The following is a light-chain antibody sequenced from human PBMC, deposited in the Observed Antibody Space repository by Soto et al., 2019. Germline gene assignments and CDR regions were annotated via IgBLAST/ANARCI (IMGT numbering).Light chain of an antibody. CDR2: GAS. Sequence: EIVMTQSPATLSVSPGESATLSCRASQSVSSNLAWYQQKPGQAPRLLIYGASTRATGIPARFSGSGSGTEFTLTIRSLQSEDFAVYYCQQYNNWLWTFGQGTKVDIK. CDR3: QQYNNWLWT. J-gene: IGKJ1*01. CDR1: QSVSSN. V-gene: IGKV3-15*01.